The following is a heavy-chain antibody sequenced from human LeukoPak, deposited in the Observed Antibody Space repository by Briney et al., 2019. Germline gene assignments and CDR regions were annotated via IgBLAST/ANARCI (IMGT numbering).Heavy chain of an antibody. D-gene: IGHD3-16*01. CDR3: IRGGGGFDP. J-gene: IGHJ5*02. V-gene: IGHV3-13*01. CDR1: GFTFRTYD. Sequence: GGSLRLSCAASGFTFRTYDMHWVRQVAGKSLEWVSAIATGGDTYYAGSVKGRFTISREDAKNSLYLQMNSLRAGDTAVYYCIRGGGGFDPWGQGTLVTASS. CDR2: IATGGDT.